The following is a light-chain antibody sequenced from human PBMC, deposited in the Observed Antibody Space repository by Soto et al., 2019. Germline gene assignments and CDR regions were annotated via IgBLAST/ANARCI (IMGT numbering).Light chain of an antibody. V-gene: IGKV1-5*01. CDR1: QTISGW. CDR2: DAS. J-gene: IGKJ1*01. CDR3: LQYNGYYRT. Sequence: DIQMTQSPSTLSASVGDTVTITCRASQTISGWLAWYQQRPGKAPHLLMFDASTLESGVPSRFSGSGAGTTFTLTISSLQSDDFATYYCLQYNGYYRTFGQGTKVDI.